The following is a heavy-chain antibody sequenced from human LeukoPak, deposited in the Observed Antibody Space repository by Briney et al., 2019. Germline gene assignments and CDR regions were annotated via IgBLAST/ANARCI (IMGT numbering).Heavy chain of an antibody. Sequence: GGSLRLSCAASGFTFSDYSMNWVRQAPGKGLEWISYIGIDSGNTNYADSVKGRFTISGDKAKNSLYLQMNSLRVGNTAVYYCARDYKYAFDNWGQETLVTVSS. CDR3: ARDYKYAFDN. J-gene: IGHJ4*02. V-gene: IGHV3-48*01. CDR1: GFTFSDYS. D-gene: IGHD5-24*01. CDR2: IGIDSGNT.